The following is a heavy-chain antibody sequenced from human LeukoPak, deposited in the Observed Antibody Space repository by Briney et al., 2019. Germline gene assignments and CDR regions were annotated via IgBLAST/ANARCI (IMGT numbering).Heavy chain of an antibody. Sequence: GGSLRLSCAASGFTFSSYGMHWVRQAPGKGLEWVAVISYDGSNKYYADSVKGRFTISRDNSKNTLYLQMNSLRAEDTAVYYCAKDYTHTYYYDSSGSPWGQGTLVTVSS. V-gene: IGHV3-30*18. J-gene: IGHJ5*02. D-gene: IGHD3-22*01. CDR1: GFTFSSYG. CDR3: AKDYTHTYYYDSSGSP. CDR2: ISYDGSNK.